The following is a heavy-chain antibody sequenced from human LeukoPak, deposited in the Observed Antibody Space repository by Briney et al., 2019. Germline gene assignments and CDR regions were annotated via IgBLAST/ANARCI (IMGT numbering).Heavy chain of an antibody. CDR1: GYTFTSYY. D-gene: IGHD3-22*01. V-gene: IGHV1-46*01. CDR3: ARDDDYYDSSGYYVPGY. CDR2: INPSGGST. J-gene: IGHJ4*02. Sequence: GASVKVSCKASGYTFTSYYMHWVRQAPGQGLEWMGIINPSGGSTSYAQKLQGRVAMTTDTSTSTAYMELRSLRSDDTAVYYCARDDDYYDSSGYYVPGYWGQGTLVTVSS.